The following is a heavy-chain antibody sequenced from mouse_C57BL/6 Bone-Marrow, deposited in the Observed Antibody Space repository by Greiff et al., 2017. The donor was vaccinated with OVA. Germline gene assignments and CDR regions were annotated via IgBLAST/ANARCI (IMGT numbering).Heavy chain of an antibody. CDR1: GYSITSGYY. CDR2: ISYDGSN. J-gene: IGHJ3*01. V-gene: IGHV3-6*01. CDR3: ARDEGKLLGLLWD. D-gene: IGHD3-1*01. Sequence: EVKLQESGPGLVKPSQSLSLTCSVTGYSITSGYYWNWIRQFPGNKLEWMGYISYDGSNNYNPSLKNRISITRDTSKNQFFLKLNSVTTEDTATYYCARDEGKLLGLLWDWGQGTLVTVSA.